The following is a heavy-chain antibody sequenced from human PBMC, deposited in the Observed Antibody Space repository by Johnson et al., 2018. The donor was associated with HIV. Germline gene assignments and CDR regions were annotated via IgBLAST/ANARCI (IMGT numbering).Heavy chain of an antibody. J-gene: IGHJ3*02. D-gene: IGHD6-19*01. CDR1: GFTFSSYA. CDR3: ARDNYRSGWYWAVGDAFDI. V-gene: IGHV3-30*04. CDR2: ISYDGSNK. Sequence: QVQLVESGGGVVQPGRSLRLSCAASGFTFSSYAMHWVRQAPGKGLEWVAVISYDGSNKYYADSVKGRFTISRDNSKNTLYLQMNSLRAEGTAVYYCARDNYRSGWYWAVGDAFDIWGQGTMVTVSS.